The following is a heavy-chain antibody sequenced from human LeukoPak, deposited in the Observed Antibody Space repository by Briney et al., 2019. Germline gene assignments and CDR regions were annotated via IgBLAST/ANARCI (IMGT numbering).Heavy chain of an antibody. Sequence: PSETLSLTCTVSGGSISSGYYWGWIRQPPGKGLEWIGEINHSGSTNYNPSLKSRVTISVDTSKNQFSLKLSSVTAADTAVYYCARRNLANIRITMVRGPKQGGFDPWGQGTLVTVSS. CDR3: ARRNLANIRITMVRGPKQGGFDP. CDR2: INHSGST. V-gene: IGHV4-38-2*02. CDR1: GGSISSGYY. J-gene: IGHJ5*02. D-gene: IGHD3-10*01.